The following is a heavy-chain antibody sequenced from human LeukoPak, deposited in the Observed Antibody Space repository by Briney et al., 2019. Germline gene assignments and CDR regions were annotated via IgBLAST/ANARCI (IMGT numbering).Heavy chain of an antibody. V-gene: IGHV3-21*04. D-gene: IGHD3-22*01. CDR3: ARLGYYYETTSTLSDI. CDR2: ITSTSGDI. CDR1: GFAFSSYT. Sequence: GGSLRLSCAASGFAFSSYTMNWVRQAPGKGLEWVSSITSTSGDIYYADSVKGRFTISRDNAKNSLFLQMNSLRTEDTAVYYCARLGYYYETTSTLSDIWGQGTTVTVSS. J-gene: IGHJ3*02.